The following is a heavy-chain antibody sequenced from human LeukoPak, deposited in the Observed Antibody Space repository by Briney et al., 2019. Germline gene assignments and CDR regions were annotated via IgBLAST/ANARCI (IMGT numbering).Heavy chain of an antibody. CDR2: IKESGSEK. D-gene: IGHD5-12*01. V-gene: IGHV3-7*01. Sequence: GGSLRLSCAASGFTFSNYWMNWVRQAPGKGLEWVANIKESGSEKYYMDSVKGRFTISRDNAKDSLYLQMNSLRAEDTAVYYCARDSVVATITPYYFDYWGQGTLVTVSS. CDR1: GFTFSNYW. CDR3: ARDSVVATITPYYFDY. J-gene: IGHJ4*02.